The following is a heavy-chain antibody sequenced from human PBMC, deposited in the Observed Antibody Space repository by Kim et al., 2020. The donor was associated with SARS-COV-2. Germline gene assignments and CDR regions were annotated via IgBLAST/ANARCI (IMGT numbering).Heavy chain of an antibody. CDR1: GYSFTSYW. D-gene: IGHD3-3*01. CDR3: ARHPRGGFLEWLDHYFDY. J-gene: IGHJ4*02. Sequence: GESLKISCKGSGYSFTSYWIGWVRQMPGKGLEWMGIIYPGDSDTRYSPSFQGQVTISADKSISTAYLQWSSLKASDTAMYYCARHPRGGFLEWLDHYFDYWGQGTLVTVSS. V-gene: IGHV5-51*01. CDR2: IYPGDSDT.